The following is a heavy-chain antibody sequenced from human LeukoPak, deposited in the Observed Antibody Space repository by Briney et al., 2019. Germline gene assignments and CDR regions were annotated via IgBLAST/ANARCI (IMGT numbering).Heavy chain of an antibody. Sequence: GESLKISCKGPGYSFSSYWIGWVRQMPGKGLEWMGIIYPGDSDTRYSPSFQGQVTMSADKSISTAYLQRSSLKASDTAMYYCARGQGVNYFDYWGQGTLVTVSS. CDR2: IYPGDSDT. CDR3: ARGQGVNYFDY. V-gene: IGHV5-51*01. D-gene: IGHD3-16*01. CDR1: GYSFSSYW. J-gene: IGHJ4*02.